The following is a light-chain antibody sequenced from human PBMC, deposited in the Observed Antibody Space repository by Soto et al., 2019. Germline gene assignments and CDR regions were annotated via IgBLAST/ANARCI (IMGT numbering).Light chain of an antibody. CDR2: DTN. CDR3: VFYMGSGIWV. CDR1: SGSVSTSLY. Sequence: QTVVTQEPSLSVSPGGTVTLTCGLSSGSVSTSLYPSWYQQPPAQAPRTLIYDTNSRSPGVPDRFSGCILGNKAALTITGAQAHDEGGYFCVFYMGSGIWVFGGGTTVTVL. V-gene: IGLV8-61*01. J-gene: IGLJ3*02.